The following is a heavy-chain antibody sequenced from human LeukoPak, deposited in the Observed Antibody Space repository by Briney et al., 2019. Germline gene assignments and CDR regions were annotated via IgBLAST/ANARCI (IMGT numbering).Heavy chain of an antibody. Sequence: ASVKVSCKASGYTFTCYYMHWVRQAPGQGLEWMGWINPNSGGTNYAQKFQGRVTMTRDTSISTAYMELSRLRSDDTAVYYCARGVIPSRYRDFPTYYYCGMDVWGQGTTVTVSS. V-gene: IGHV1-2*02. CDR1: GYTFTCYY. J-gene: IGHJ6*02. CDR3: ARGVIPSRYRDFPTYYYCGMDV. CDR2: INPNSGGT. D-gene: IGHD3-3*01.